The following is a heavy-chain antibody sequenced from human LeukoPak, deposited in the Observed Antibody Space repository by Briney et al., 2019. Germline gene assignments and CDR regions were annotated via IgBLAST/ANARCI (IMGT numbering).Heavy chain of an antibody. V-gene: IGHV1-18*04. CDR1: GYTFTSYG. CDR2: ISAYNGNT. Sequence: GASVKVSCKASGYTFTSYGISWVRQAPGQGLEWMGWISAYNGNTNYARKLQGRVTMTTDTSTSTAYMELRSLRSDDTAVYYCARSITMVRGVATPPSFDYWGQGTLVTVSS. CDR3: ARSITMVRGVATPPSFDY. D-gene: IGHD3-10*01. J-gene: IGHJ4*02.